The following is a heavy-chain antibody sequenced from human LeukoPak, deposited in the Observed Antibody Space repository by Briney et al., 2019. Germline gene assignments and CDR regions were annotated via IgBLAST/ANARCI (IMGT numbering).Heavy chain of an antibody. Sequence: GGSLRLSCAASGFTFSNYNMNWVRQAPGKGLEWVSSITSSTSYTYYADSVKGRFTISRDNAKNSLYLQMNSLRAEDTAVYYCARYRPRYSSSWYPGFDPWGQGTLVTVSS. CDR3: ARYRPRYSSSWYPGFDP. V-gene: IGHV3-21*01. J-gene: IGHJ5*02. CDR2: ITSSTSYT. D-gene: IGHD6-13*01. CDR1: GFTFSNYN.